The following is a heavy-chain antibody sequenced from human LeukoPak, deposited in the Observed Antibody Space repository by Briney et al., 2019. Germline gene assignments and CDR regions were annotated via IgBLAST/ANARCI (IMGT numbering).Heavy chain of an antibody. CDR3: AKDRTGYSGYGYYYYMDV. CDR2: ISASGVGT. Sequence: PGGSLRLSCAASGFAFSNYAVAWVRQAPGKGLEWVSGISASGVGTYYADSVKGRFTISRDNSKNTLYLQMDSLRAEDTALYYCAKDRTGYSGYGYYYYMDVWGKGTTVTVSS. D-gene: IGHD5-12*01. CDR1: GFAFSNYA. V-gene: IGHV3-23*01. J-gene: IGHJ6*03.